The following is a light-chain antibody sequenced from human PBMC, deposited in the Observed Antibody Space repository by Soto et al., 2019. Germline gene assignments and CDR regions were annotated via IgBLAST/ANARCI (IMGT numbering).Light chain of an antibody. CDR1: SSDVGSYNL. CDR2: EGT. J-gene: IGLJ1*01. Sequence: QSALTQPASVSGSPGQSITISCTGTSSDVGSYNLVSWFQQLPGKVPKLIIYEGTKRPSGVSDRFSGSKSGYTASLTISGLQAEDEADYYCFSYAGNSVYVFGTGTKVTVL. CDR3: FSYAGNSVYV. V-gene: IGLV2-23*01.